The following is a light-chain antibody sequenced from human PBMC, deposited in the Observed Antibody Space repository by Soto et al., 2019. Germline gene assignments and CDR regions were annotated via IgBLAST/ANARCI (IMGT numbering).Light chain of an antibody. CDR1: SGHSSYA. CDR3: QTWGTGIHVV. CDR2: LDSDGSH. V-gene: IGLV4-69*01. J-gene: IGLJ2*01. Sequence: QLVLTQSPSASPSLGASVKLTCTLSSGHSSYAIAWHQQQPEKGPRYLMKLDSDGSHTKGDAIPDRFSGSSSGAERYLTISSLQSEDEAAYYCQTWGTGIHVVFGGGTKLTVL.